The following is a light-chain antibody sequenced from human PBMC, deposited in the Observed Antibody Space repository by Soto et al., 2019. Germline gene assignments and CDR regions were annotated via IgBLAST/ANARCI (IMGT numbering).Light chain of an antibody. CDR2: GAS. J-gene: IGKJ1*01. V-gene: IGKV1-39*01. CDR3: QQSHSTPWT. CDR1: QPISTY. Sequence: DIQMTQSPSSLSASVGDRVTITCRASQPISTYLNWYQQKPGEAPKLLIYGASSLQSGVPSRFTGSGSGTDFTLAISSLQPEDFAIYHCQQSHSTPWTFGQGTKVEI.